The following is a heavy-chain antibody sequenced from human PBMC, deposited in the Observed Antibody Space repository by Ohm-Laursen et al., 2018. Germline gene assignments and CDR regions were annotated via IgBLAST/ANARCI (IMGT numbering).Heavy chain of an antibody. Sequence: SLRLSCSASGFTFSSYVMTWVRQAPGKGLEWVSAISGSGADAYYADSVKGRFTISRDKSKNTVYLQMSSLRAEDTAVYYCARDRVGYYDSISYYASAADCWGQGTLVTVSS. CDR1: GFTFSSYV. CDR2: ISGSGADA. D-gene: IGHD3-22*01. CDR3: ARDRVGYYDSISYYASAADC. V-gene: IGHV3-23*01. J-gene: IGHJ4*02.